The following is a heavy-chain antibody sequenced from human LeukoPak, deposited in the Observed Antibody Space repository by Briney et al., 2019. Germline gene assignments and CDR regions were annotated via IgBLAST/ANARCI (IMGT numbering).Heavy chain of an antibody. D-gene: IGHD1-1*01. V-gene: IGHV4-39*07. CDR1: GGSISSSSYY. J-gene: IGHJ6*03. Sequence: SETLSLTCTVSGGSISSSSYYWGWIRQPPGKGLEWIGSIYYSGSTNFNPSLNGRVSISRDTTKNLFSLRLRSVTAADTAVYFCARGRVSSSTWYSTYYYYFYMDVWGKGTTVTVSS. CDR3: ARGRVSSSTWYSTYYYYFYMDV. CDR2: IYYSGST.